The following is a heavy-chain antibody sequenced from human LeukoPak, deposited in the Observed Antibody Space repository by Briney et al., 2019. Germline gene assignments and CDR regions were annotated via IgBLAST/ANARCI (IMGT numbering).Heavy chain of an antibody. CDR2: INHSGST. Sequence: SETLSLTCAVYGESFSGYYWSWIRQPPGKGLEWIGEINHSGSTNYNPSLKSRVTISVDTSKNQFSLELSSVTAADTAVYYCARVGSGWYTDYWGQGTLVTVSS. CDR1: GESFSGYY. J-gene: IGHJ4*02. D-gene: IGHD6-19*01. CDR3: ARVGSGWYTDY. V-gene: IGHV4-34*01.